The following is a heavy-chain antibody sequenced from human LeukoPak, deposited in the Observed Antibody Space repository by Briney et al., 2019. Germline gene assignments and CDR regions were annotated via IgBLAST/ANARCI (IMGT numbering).Heavy chain of an antibody. Sequence: GGSLRLSCTASGFTFGDYAMSWVRQAPGKGLEWVGFIKSKVYGGTTEYAASVMGRFTISRDDSKSIAYLQMNSLKTEDTAVYYCSRADSYTLDILTGLFFDYWGQGTLVTVSS. J-gene: IGHJ4*02. D-gene: IGHD3-9*01. V-gene: IGHV3-49*04. CDR3: SRADSYTLDILTGLFFDY. CDR2: IKSKVYGGTT. CDR1: GFTFGDYA.